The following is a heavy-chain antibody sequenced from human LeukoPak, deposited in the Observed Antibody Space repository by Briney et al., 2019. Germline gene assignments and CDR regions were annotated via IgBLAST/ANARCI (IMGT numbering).Heavy chain of an antibody. CDR2: IKSRADGGTT. CDR1: GFTFSNAW. Sequence: PGGSLRLSCAASGFTFSNAWMSWVRQAPGKGLEWVGRIKSRADGGTTAYSTPVQGRFTISRDDSENTLYLQLNSLKAEDTAMYYCTTYNWNSGLPSDYWGQGTLVTVSS. V-gene: IGHV3-15*01. J-gene: IGHJ4*02. CDR3: TTYNWNSGLPSDY. D-gene: IGHD1-7*01.